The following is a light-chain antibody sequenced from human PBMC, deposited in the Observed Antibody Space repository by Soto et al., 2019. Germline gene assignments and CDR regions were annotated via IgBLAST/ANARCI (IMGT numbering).Light chain of an antibody. CDR1: RSDIGAYHF. V-gene: IGLV2-14*03. CDR2: DVN. CDR3: TSWTTSTTMI. Sequence: QSALTQPASVSGSPGQSITISCTGTRSDIGAYHFVSWYQQHPGEVPKLMLYDVNVRPSGVSNRFSGSKSGNTASLTISWLQAEDEADYYCTSWTTSTTMIFGGGTKLTVL. J-gene: IGLJ2*01.